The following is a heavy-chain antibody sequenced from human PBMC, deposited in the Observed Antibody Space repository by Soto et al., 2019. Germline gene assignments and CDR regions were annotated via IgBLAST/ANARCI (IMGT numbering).Heavy chain of an antibody. D-gene: IGHD3-9*01. V-gene: IGHV3-21*02. J-gene: IGHJ6*03. Sequence: EVQLVESGGGLVKPGGSLRLSCTASGFAFNTYSMNWVRQAPGKGLEWVSSINEDSTYIYYADSLRGRITISRDNAKDSFFLQMNSLRPDDTAVDYCVRDLGRYFRSGYMDLWGDGATVTVSS. CDR2: INEDSTYI. CDR3: VRDLGRYFRSGYMDL. CDR1: GFAFNTYS.